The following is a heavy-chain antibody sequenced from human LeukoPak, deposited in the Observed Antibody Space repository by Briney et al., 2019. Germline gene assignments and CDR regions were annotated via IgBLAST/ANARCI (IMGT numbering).Heavy chain of an antibody. Sequence: GGSLRLSCVTSGFTFSSYAMSWVRQAPGKGQEWVSGISGSGGTTDYADFVKGRFIISRDNSRKTLYLQMNSLRAEDTAIYFCAREPSAPNRFQGSWGQGTLVTVSS. CDR3: AREPSAPNRFQGS. CDR2: ISGSGGTT. CDR1: GFTFSSYA. V-gene: IGHV3-23*01. J-gene: IGHJ5*02.